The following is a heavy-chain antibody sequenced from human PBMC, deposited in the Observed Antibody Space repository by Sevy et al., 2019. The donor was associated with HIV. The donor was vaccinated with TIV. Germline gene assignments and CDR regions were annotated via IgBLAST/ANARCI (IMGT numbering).Heavy chain of an antibody. Sequence: ASVKVSCKASGGTFSSYAISWVRQAPGQGLEWMGGIIPIFGTANYAQKFQGRVTITADESTSTAYMELSSLGSEDTAVYYCARGGGYSGYDWVPYYWGQGTLVTVSS. J-gene: IGHJ4*02. D-gene: IGHD5-12*01. CDR3: ARGGGYSGYDWVPYY. CDR2: IIPIFGTA. CDR1: GGTFSSYA. V-gene: IGHV1-69*13.